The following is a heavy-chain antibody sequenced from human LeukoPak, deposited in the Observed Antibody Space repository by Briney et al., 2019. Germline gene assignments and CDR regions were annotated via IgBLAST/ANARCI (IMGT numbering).Heavy chain of an antibody. CDR3: AKGRAGNYNSDSSDS. CDR1: GFTFSSYS. CDR2: IIASCSST. J-gene: IGHJ5*01. Sequence: GGSLRLSCAASGFTFSSYSMNWVRQAPGKGLEWVSAIIASCSSTYYADSVKGRVTISRDNSKNTLYLEMNSLRAEDTAVYYSAKGRAGNYNSDSSDSWGQGTLVTVSS. V-gene: IGHV3-23*01. D-gene: IGHD3-22*01.